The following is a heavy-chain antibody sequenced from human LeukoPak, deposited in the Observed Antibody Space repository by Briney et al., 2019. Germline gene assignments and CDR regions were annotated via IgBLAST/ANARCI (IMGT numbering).Heavy chain of an antibody. CDR2: ISNDGTKK. D-gene: IGHD1-26*01. CDR1: GFTFSSYW. CDR3: ARGTHKWELGNRFDY. V-gene: IGHV3-30*03. Sequence: GGSLRLSCATSGFTFSSYWMNWVRQAPGKGLEWVAVISNDGTKKNYADSVKGRCIISRDNSKNMLYLEMNSLRAEDTATYYCARGTHKWELGNRFDYWGQGTLVTVSS. J-gene: IGHJ4*02.